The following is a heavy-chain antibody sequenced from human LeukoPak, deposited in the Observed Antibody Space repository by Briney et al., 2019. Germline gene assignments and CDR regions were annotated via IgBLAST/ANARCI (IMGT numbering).Heavy chain of an antibody. CDR1: GFTFSDYW. D-gene: IGHD4-17*01. CDR3: ARGLRNDYGDYGPDY. CDR2: IKADGSDT. J-gene: IGHJ4*02. V-gene: IGHV3-74*01. Sequence: GGSLRLSCAASGFTFSDYWMHWVRQAPGKGLVWVSRIKADGSDTSYADSVKGRFTISRGNAMNTLYVQMNSLRVEDTAVYYCARGLRNDYGDYGPDYWGQGTLVTVSS.